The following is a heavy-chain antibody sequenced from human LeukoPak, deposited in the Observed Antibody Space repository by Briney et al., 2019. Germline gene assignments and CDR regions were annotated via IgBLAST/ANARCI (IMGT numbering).Heavy chain of an antibody. D-gene: IGHD3-10*02. V-gene: IGHV3-21*06. CDR2: ISNSDTGSYI. CDR3: ARDFFNLFARGAFDI. Sequence: PGESLRLSCAASGFTFSSYSMNWVRQAPGKGLEWVSSISNSDTGSYIYYADSVKGRFTISRDNAKNSPYLQMNSLRAEDTAVYYCARDFFNLFARGAFDIWGQGTMVTVSS. J-gene: IGHJ3*02. CDR1: GFTFSSYS.